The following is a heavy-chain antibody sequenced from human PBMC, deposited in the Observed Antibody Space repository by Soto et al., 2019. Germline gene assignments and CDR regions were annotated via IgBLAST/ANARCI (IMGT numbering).Heavy chain of an antibody. V-gene: IGHV4-39*07. CDR3: ARLGAYYQSLDP. CDR2: ISYSGST. CDR1: GGSISSDSYY. J-gene: IGHJ5*02. D-gene: IGHD2-21*01. Sequence: SETLSLTCTVSGGSISSDSYYWGWIRQPPEKGLEWIASISYSGSTYYNTSLKSRFAISLYTSKSQFSLKLTSVTVTYTAVYYCARLGAYYQSLDPWGPGTLVTVSS.